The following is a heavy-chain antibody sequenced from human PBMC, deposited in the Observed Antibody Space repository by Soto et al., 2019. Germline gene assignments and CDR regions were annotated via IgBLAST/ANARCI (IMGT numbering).Heavy chain of an antibody. Sequence: SETLSLTCAVSGGSFTSNNWWTWVRQPPGQGLEWIGEIYRTGSTNYNPSLKSRVTISLDKSENQFSLKVTSLTAADTAVYYCASRDPGNSVDYWGQGTLLTVSS. CDR1: GGSFTSNNW. CDR3: ASRDPGNSVDY. V-gene: IGHV4-4*02. D-gene: IGHD5-12*01. J-gene: IGHJ4*02. CDR2: IYRTGST.